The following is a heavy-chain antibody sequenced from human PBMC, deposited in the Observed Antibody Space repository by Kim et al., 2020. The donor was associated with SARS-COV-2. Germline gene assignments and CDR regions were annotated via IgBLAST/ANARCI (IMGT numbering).Heavy chain of an antibody. D-gene: IGHD6-6*01. CDR2: IYYSGST. Sequence: SETLSLTCTVSGGSISSYYWSWIRQPPGKGLEWIGYIYYSGSTNYNPSLKSRATISVDTSKNQFSLKLSSVTAADTAVYYCAGFGEISRGGKYSSSPVFGNWGQGTLLTVSS. CDR3: AGFGEISRGGKYSSSPVFGN. J-gene: IGHJ4*02. CDR1: GGSISSYY. V-gene: IGHV4-59*13.